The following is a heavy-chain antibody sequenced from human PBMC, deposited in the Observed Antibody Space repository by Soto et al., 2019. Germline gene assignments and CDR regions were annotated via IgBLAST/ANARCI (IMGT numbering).Heavy chain of an antibody. J-gene: IGHJ4*01. CDR2: VKSKKDGGTT. D-gene: IGHD3-22*01. CDR1: GFTIRNAW. CDR3: TTDAYITSIIVRFDY. Sequence: XXSLRPYCAASGFTIRNAWIPWVPQAPGKGLEWVGRVKSKKDGGTTDFAAPVKGRFAISRDDSKNMVYLEMNSLQTQDTAIYYCTTDAYITSIIVRFDYWGHGTLVTGSS. V-gene: IGHV3-15*07.